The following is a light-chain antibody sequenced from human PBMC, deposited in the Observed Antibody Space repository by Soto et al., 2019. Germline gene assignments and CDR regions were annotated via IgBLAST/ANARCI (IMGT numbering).Light chain of an antibody. Sequence: DIQMTQSPSSLSASVGDRVTITCRASQSISSYLNWYQQKPGKAPKLLIYAASSLQSGVTSRFSGSGSGTDFTLTIISLQPEDFATYYCQQSYSTPFTFGPGTKVDIK. CDR3: QQSYSTPFT. J-gene: IGKJ3*01. CDR1: QSISSY. CDR2: AAS. V-gene: IGKV1-39*01.